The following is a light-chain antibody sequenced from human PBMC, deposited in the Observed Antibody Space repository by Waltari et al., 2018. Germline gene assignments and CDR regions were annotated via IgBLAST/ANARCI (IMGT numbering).Light chain of an antibody. V-gene: IGLV2-14*03. Sequence: QSALPQPASVSASPGQSITISSTGTSSAAGGSNYVSWYQQHPGKAPKLMIYDVSNRPSGVSNRFSGSKSGNTASLTISGLQAEDEADYYCSSYISSSTLELFGGGTSLTVL. CDR3: SSYISSSTLEL. CDR1: SSAAGGSNY. CDR2: DVS. J-gene: IGLJ2*01.